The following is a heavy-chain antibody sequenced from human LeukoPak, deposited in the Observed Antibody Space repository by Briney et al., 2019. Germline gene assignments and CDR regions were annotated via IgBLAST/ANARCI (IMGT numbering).Heavy chain of an antibody. D-gene: IGHD3-10*01. Sequence: GSLRLSCAASGFTFSSYAMSWVRQAPGKGLEWVSAISGSGGSTYCADSVKGRFTISRDNSKNTLYLQMNSLRAEDTAVYYRAKDVWFEHAFDIWGQGTMVTVSS. CDR2: ISGSGGST. V-gene: IGHV3-23*01. CDR1: GFTFSSYA. CDR3: AKDVWFEHAFDI. J-gene: IGHJ3*02.